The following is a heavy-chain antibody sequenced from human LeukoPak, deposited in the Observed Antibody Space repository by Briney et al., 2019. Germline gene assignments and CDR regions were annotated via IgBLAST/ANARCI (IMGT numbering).Heavy chain of an antibody. CDR2: IIPIFGTA. D-gene: IGHD3-22*01. CDR3: ATAAYDSSGYYYVRWFDP. J-gene: IGHJ5*02. CDR1: GGTFSSYA. Sequence: SVKVSCKASGGTFSSYAISWVRQAPGQGLEWMGGIIPIFGTANYAQKFQGRVTITADESTSTAYMELSSLRSEDTAVYYCATAAYDSSGYYYVRWFDPWGQGTLVTVSS. V-gene: IGHV1-69*13.